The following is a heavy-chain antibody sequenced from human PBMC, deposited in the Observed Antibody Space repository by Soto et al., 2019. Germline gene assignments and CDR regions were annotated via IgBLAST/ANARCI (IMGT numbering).Heavy chain of an antibody. CDR1: GYTFTSYG. J-gene: IGHJ6*02. V-gene: IGHV1-18*01. CDR2: ISAYNGNT. D-gene: IGHD5-12*01. Sequence: QVQLVQSGGEVKKPGASVKLSCTASGYTFTSYGISWVRQAPGQGLEWMGWISAYNGNTNYAQNVQGRVNMTTNTSTRTAYIDLRILRSDDTAVYYCARGGDVNYYHGMDVWGQGTTVTVSS. CDR3: ARGGDVNYYHGMDV.